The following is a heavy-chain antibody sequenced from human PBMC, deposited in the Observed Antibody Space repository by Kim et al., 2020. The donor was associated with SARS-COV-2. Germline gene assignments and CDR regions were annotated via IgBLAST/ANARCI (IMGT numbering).Heavy chain of an antibody. CDR3: TTDVGRCSYGYSVDY. D-gene: IGHD5-18*01. CDR1: GFTFSNAW. J-gene: IGHJ4*02. Sequence: GGSLRLSCAASGFTFSNAWMSWVRQAPGKGLEWVGRIKSETDGGKTDYAAPVKGRFTISRDDSKNMLYLQMNSLKTEDTAVYYGTTDVGRCSYGYSVDYWGQGTLVTVSS. CDR2: IKSETDGGKT. V-gene: IGHV3-15*01.